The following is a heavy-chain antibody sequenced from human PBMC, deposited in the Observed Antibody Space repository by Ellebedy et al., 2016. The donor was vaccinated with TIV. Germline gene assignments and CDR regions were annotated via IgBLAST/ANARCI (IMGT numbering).Heavy chain of an antibody. CDR1: GDSVSSGSHF. CDR3: AREGYDTLTGYNSGMDV. D-gene: IGHD3-9*01. V-gene: IGHV4-61*01. Sequence: SETLSLTCTVSGDSVSSGSHFWNWIRQPPGKGLEWIGYVYKSGTPNYNPSLKSRVTMSVDMSKNQFSLSVTSVTAADTAVYYCAREGYDTLTGYNSGMDVWGQGTTVTVSS. CDR2: VYKSGTP. J-gene: IGHJ6*02.